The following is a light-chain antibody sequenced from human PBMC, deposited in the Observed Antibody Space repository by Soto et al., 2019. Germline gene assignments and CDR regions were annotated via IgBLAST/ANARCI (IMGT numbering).Light chain of an antibody. J-gene: IGLJ7*01. CDR2: EDN. V-gene: IGLV6-57*04. CDR1: SGSIASNY. Sequence: LTQPHSVSESPGKTVTISCTRSSGSIASNYVQWYQQRPGSAPTTVMYEDNQRPSGVPDRYSGSIDSSSNSASLTISGLMTEDEADYYCQSYDSSNAVFGGGTQLTVL. CDR3: QSYDSSNAV.